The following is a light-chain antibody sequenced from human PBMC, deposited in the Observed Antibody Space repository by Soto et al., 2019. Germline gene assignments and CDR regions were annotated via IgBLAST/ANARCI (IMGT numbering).Light chain of an antibody. J-gene: IGLJ3*02. CDR1: RSDIGSYNS. CDR2: EVT. V-gene: IGLV2-23*02. Sequence: QSVLTQPASVSGSPGQSITISCTGTRSDIGSYNSIAWYQQHPGKAPRVMIFEVTKRPSGISNRFSGSKSGSTASLTISGXQAEDEADYFCFSYAGSSSWVFGGGTKVTVL. CDR3: FSYAGSSSWV.